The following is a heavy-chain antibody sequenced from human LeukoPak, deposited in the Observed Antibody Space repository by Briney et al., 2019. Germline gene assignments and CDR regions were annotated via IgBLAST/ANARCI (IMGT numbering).Heavy chain of an antibody. CDR2: IRGSGGST. J-gene: IGHJ4*02. D-gene: IGHD6-13*01. CDR1: GFTFSSYA. V-gene: IGHV3-23*01. Sequence: VGSLRLSCAASGFTFSSYAMSWVRQAPGKGLEWVSAIRGSGGSTYYADSVKGRFTISRDNSMNTLSLQMNSLRAEDTALYYCAKSSSWTYHYLDYWGQQAMVAASS. CDR3: AKSSSWTYHYLDY.